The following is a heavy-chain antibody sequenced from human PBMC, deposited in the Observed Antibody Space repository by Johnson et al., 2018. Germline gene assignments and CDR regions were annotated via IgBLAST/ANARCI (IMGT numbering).Heavy chain of an antibody. V-gene: IGHV3-72*01. CDR3: AREAPQFGGGIEYAFDI. CDR2: SRDKANSYTT. D-gene: IGHD3-16*01. Sequence: VQLVESGGGLVQPGGSLRLSCAASGFTLSDYYMDWVRQAPGKGLEWVGRSRDKANSYTTEYAASVKGRFTISEDYSKNSLFLQRNSLKTEDTAVDYCAREAPQFGGGIEYAFDIWGQGTMVTVSS. CDR1: GFTLSDYY. J-gene: IGHJ3*02.